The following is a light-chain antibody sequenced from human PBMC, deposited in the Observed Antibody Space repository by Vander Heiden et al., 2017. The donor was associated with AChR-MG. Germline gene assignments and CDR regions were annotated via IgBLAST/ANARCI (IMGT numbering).Light chain of an antibody. J-gene: IGLJ3*02. CDR1: SSNIGSNN. Sequence: SVLTQPPPTAGTPGQRVTISGSGSSSNIGSNNVNWYQQLPGTAPKLLMYSGDKRPSGVPDRFSGSRSGTSASLAISGLQSEDEADYYCAAWDDSLNGPVFGGGTKLTVL. V-gene: IGLV1-44*01. CDR2: SGD. CDR3: AAWDDSLNGPV.